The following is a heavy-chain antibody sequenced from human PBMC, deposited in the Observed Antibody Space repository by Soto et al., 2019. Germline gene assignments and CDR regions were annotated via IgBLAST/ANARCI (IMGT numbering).Heavy chain of an antibody. CDR2: ISYDGSNK. V-gene: IGHV3-30*18. CDR1: GFTFSSYG. CDR3: AKDPSPVAGTPPDY. D-gene: IGHD6-19*01. Sequence: HPGGSLRLSCAASGFTFSSYGMHWVRQAPGKGLEWVAVISYDGSNKYYADSVKGRFTISRDNSKNTLYLQMNSLRAEDTAVYYCAKDPSPVAGTPPDYWGQGTLVTVSS. J-gene: IGHJ4*02.